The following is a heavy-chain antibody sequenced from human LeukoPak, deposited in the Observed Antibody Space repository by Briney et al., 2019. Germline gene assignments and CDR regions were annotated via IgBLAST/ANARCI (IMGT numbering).Heavy chain of an antibody. CDR2: ISSGSSTI. J-gene: IGHJ4*02. D-gene: IGHD6-13*01. CDR1: GFTFSDYS. Sequence: GGSLRLSCAAAGFTFSDYSMNWVRQAPGKGLEWVSYISSGSSTIYYADSVKGRFTISRDNSKNTLYLQMNSLRAEDTAVYYCARGTDDSSSWLGYWGQGTLVTVSS. V-gene: IGHV3-48*01. CDR3: ARGTDDSSSWLGY.